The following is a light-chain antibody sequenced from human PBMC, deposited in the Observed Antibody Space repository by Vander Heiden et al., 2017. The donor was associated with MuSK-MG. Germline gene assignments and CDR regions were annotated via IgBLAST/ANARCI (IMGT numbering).Light chain of an antibody. CDR1: QGISSA. J-gene: IGKJ3*01. CDR2: DAS. V-gene: IGKV1-13*02. Sequence: AIQLTQSPSSLSASVGDRVTITCRASQGISSALAWYQQKPGKAPKLLIYDASSLESGVPSRFSGSGAGTDVTLTISSLQPEDFATYYCQQCNSDPHEVAFGHGTKVDIK. CDR3: QQCNSDPHEVA.